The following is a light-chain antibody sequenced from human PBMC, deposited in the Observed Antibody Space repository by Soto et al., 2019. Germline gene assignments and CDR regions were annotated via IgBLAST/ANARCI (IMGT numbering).Light chain of an antibody. Sequence: QSVLTQSPSASASLGASVKLTCTLSSGHTTYAIAWHQQQPEKGPRYLMNLNSDGSHSKGDGIPDRFSGSSSGAERYLTISSLQSEDEDDYYCQTWGTGPLVFGGGTQLTVL. CDR1: SGHTTYA. V-gene: IGLV4-69*01. J-gene: IGLJ2*01. CDR2: LNSDGSH. CDR3: QTWGTGPLV.